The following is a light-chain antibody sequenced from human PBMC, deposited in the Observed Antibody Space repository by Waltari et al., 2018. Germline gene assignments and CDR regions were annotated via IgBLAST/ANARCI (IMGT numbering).Light chain of an antibody. J-gene: IGKJ3*01. CDR3: QQANSIFT. V-gene: IGKV1-12*01. CDR1: QGIDNW. CDR2: AAS. Sequence: DIQMTQSPSSVSASVGERVTITCRASQGIDNWLAWYQQKPGKAPKLLIYAASSLQSGVPSRFSGRGSGTDFTLTISSLKPEDFATYYCQQANSIFTFGPGTTVDIK.